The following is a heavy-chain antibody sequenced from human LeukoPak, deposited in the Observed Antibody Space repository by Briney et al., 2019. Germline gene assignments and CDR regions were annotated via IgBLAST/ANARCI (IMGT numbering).Heavy chain of an antibody. CDR3: ATGGIAAAGTGNWFDP. V-gene: IGHV1-69-2*01. CDR2: VDPEDGET. D-gene: IGHD6-13*01. J-gene: IGHJ5*02. CDR1: GYTFTDYY. Sequence: ASAKISCKVSGYTFTDYYMHWVQQAPGKGLEWMGLVDPEDGETIYAEKFQGRVTITADTSTDTAYMELGSLGSEDTAVYYCATGGIAAAGTGNWFDPWGQGTLVTVSS.